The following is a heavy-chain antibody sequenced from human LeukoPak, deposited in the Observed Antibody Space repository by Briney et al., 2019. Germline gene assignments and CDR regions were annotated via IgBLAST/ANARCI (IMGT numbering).Heavy chain of an antibody. CDR3: AKASLSGSRLPVYDY. CDR2: ISYDGSNK. J-gene: IGHJ4*02. V-gene: IGHV3-30*04. CDR1: GFTFSSYA. Sequence: GGSLRLSCAASGFTFSSYAIHWVRQAPGKGLEWVAAISYDGSNKNYADSVKGRFTISRDNSKNTLYLQMNSLRAEDTAVYYCAKASLSGSRLPVYDYWGQGTLVTVSS. D-gene: IGHD1-26*01.